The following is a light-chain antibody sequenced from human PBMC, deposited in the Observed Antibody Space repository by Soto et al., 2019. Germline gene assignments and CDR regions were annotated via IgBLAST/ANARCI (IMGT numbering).Light chain of an antibody. CDR3: CSYAGTNYV. CDR1: SSDVGGYNY. Sequence: QSALTQPRSVSGSPGQSVTLSCTGTSSDVGGYNYVSWYQQHPGKAPKLMIYDVSKRPSGVPDRFSGSKSGNTASLTISGLQAEDEADYYCCSYAGTNYVFGTGTKVTVL. CDR2: DVS. V-gene: IGLV2-11*01. J-gene: IGLJ1*01.